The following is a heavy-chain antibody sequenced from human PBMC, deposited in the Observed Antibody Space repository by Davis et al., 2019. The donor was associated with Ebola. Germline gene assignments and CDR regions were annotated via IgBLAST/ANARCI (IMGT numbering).Heavy chain of an antibody. CDR1: GFTFSDYA. V-gene: IGHV3-23*01. Sequence: PGGSLRLSCAVSGFTFSDYAMNWVRQTPGKGLEWVSLITGSGGSTYYPDSVKGRFTISRDNSKNTLYLQMNSLRAEDTAVYYCARGDGYWGQGTLVTVSS. CDR3: ARGDGY. CDR2: ITGSGGST. J-gene: IGHJ4*02.